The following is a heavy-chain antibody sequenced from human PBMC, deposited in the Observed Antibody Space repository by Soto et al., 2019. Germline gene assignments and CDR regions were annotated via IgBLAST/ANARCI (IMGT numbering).Heavy chain of an antibody. V-gene: IGHV4-59*01. Sequence: LSLTCTVSGGSIGSYHWSWVRQPPGKGLEWIASVYYTGTTNYNPSLGSRVTISIDAPENQISLKLTSVTAADTAFYYCARDTVLTGMFDFWGQGTLVTVSS. CDR1: GGSIGSYH. CDR2: VYYTGTT. CDR3: ARDTVLTGMFDF. D-gene: IGHD4-17*01. J-gene: IGHJ4*02.